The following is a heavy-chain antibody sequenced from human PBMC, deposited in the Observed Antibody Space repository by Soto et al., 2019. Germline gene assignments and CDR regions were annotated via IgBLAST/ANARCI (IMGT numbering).Heavy chain of an antibody. CDR2: VSFDSNYI. CDR1: GFTFSSYS. Sequence: GGSLRLSCAASGFTFSSYSMNWVRQAPGKGLEWVSLVSFDSNYIYYADSVKGRFTIPRDNAKNSVYLQMNSLRAEDTAVYYCARERGWQLYFDYWGQGALVTVS. V-gene: IGHV3-21*01. CDR3: ARERGWQLYFDY. D-gene: IGHD6-13*01. J-gene: IGHJ4*02.